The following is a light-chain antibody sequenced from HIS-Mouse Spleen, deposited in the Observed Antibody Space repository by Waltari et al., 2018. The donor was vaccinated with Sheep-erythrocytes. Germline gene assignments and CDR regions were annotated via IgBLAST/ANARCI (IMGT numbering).Light chain of an antibody. CDR2: EGS. Sequence: QSALTQPASVSGSPGQSITISCTGTSSDVGSYNLVSWYQQHPGKAPKRMIYEGSKRPSGVSNRVSGYKSGNTASLTISGLQAEDEADYYCCSYAGSSTPWVFGGGTKLTVL. CDR1: SSDVGSYNL. V-gene: IGLV2-23*01. J-gene: IGLJ3*02. CDR3: CSYAGSSTPWV.